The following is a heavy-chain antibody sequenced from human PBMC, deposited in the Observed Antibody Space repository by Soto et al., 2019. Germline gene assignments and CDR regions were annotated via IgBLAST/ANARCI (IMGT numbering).Heavy chain of an antibody. CDR2: FSATSENT. D-gene: IGHD6-19*01. CDR1: GVFFSSYT. V-gene: IGHV3-23*01. CDR3: AKARDQQWVRLPFDY. Sequence: EVQLLESGGGLVQPGGSLRLSCVGSGVFFSSYTMTWVRQAPGKGLEWVSSFSATSENTYYADSVRGRFTISRDNSKNTLFLQMNSLTAEDTAMYYSAKARDQQWVRLPFDYWGQGILVIVSS. J-gene: IGHJ4*02.